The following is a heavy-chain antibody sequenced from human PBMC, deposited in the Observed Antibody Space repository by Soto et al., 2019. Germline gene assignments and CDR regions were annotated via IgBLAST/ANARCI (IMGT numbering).Heavy chain of an antibody. V-gene: IGHV4-34*06. J-gene: IGHJ6*02. CDR2: INHSGST. D-gene: IGHD2-21*02. CDR3: DRASLYGVDV. CDR1: GGSLGGFY. Sequence: AETLSLTCAVYGGSLGGFYWSWIRQPPGKGLEWIGEINHSGSTNYNPSLQSRVTISVDTSKRQFSLKVGSLNTADTPVYYGDRASLYGVDVWRQGTAVTVS.